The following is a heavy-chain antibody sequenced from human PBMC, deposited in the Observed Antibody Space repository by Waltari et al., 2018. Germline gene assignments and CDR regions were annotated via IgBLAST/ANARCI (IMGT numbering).Heavy chain of an antibody. V-gene: IGHV4-4*02. CDR2: IFHTEAT. D-gene: IGHD2-2*01. CDR1: GGSITSLNW. CDR3: VRAGYCSRSGCQTWAWD. Sequence: QVQLQESGPGLVKPSGTLSLTCAVSGGSITSLNWWTWVRQPPGKGLEWIGEIFHTEATSYNPSLKSRLTISVDKSKNQFSLKLSSVTVADTAVYYCVRAGYCSRSGCQTWAWDWGQGTLVTVSS. J-gene: IGHJ4*02.